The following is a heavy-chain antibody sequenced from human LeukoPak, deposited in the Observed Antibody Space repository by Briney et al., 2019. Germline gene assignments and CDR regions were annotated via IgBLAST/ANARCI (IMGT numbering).Heavy chain of an antibody. CDR3: ANDYRSGSFHEF. J-gene: IGHJ4*02. D-gene: IGHD3-10*01. Sequence: GRSLRLSCAASGLIFITYAMHWVRHAPGKGLEWVSVISRRDDYTYYALSVKGRFTISQVNSKHTPELQMHTRPAHDTPVKYCANDYRSGSFHEFWGQGTMVNVSS. V-gene: IGHV3-23*01. CDR2: ISRRDDYT. CDR1: GLIFITYA.